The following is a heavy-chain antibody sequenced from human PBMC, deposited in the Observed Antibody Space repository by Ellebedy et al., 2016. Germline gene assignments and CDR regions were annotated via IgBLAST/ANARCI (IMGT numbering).Heavy chain of an antibody. CDR2: LSNDGGST. CDR3: APGKTAGGKLYFDS. D-gene: IGHD6-13*01. Sequence: GESLKISCAASGFIFSNYAMSWVRQAPGKGLEWVSALSNDGGSTYYADSVEGRFTISRDNSKNTLYLQMNSLRVEDTAVYYCAPGKTAGGKLYFDSWGQGTLVTVSS. CDR1: GFIFSNYA. V-gene: IGHV3-23*01. J-gene: IGHJ4*02.